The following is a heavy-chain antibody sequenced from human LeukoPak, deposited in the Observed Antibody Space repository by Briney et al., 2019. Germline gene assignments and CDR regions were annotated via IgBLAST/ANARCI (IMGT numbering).Heavy chain of an antibody. CDR3: AKHGTIFGVVNYGMDV. CDR2: IYYSGST. CDR1: GGSFSGYY. D-gene: IGHD3-3*01. J-gene: IGHJ6*02. Sequence: SETLSLTCAVYGGSFSGYYWSWIRQPPGKGLEWIGYIYYSGSTDYNPSLKSRVTISVDTSKNQFSLKLSSVTAADTAVYYCAKHGTIFGVVNYGMDVWGQGTTVTVSS. V-gene: IGHV4-59*08.